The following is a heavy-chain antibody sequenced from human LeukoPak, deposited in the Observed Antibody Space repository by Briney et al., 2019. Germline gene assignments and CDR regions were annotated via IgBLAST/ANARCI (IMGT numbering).Heavy chain of an antibody. Sequence: GRSLRLSCAASGFTFSSYGMHWVRQAPGKGLEWVAVISYDGSNKYYADSVKGRFTISRDNSKNTLYLQMNSLRDEDTAVYYCARGNTAMVRVNFDYWGQGTLVTVSS. CDR2: ISYDGSNK. J-gene: IGHJ4*02. V-gene: IGHV3-30*03. CDR1: GFTFSSYG. CDR3: ARGNTAMVRVNFDY. D-gene: IGHD3-10*01.